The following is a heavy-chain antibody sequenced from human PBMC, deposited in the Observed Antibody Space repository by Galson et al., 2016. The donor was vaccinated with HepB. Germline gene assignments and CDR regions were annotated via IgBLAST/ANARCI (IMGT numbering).Heavy chain of an antibody. Sequence: SLRLSCAASGFTFSNYGMHWVRQAPGKGLEWVAADSMDGRRKFYADSVKGRSTISRDNSNSMLFLQMSSLRADDTAVYYCARRHEYCPPVGCSVDYWGQGTLVSVSS. J-gene: IGHJ4*02. V-gene: IGHV3-30*03. D-gene: IGHD2/OR15-2a*01. CDR1: GFTFSNYG. CDR3: ARRHEYCPPVGCSVDY. CDR2: DSMDGRRK.